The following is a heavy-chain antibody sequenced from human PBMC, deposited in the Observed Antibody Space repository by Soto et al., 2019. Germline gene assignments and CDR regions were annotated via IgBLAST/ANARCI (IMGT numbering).Heavy chain of an antibody. Sequence: QVQLQQWGAGLLKHSETLSLTCAVYGGSFSGYYWSWIRQPPGKGLEWIGEINHSGSTNYNPSLKSRVTISVDTSKNQFSLKLSSVTAADTAVYYCARGWGRIFDYWGQGTLVTVSS. J-gene: IGHJ4*02. V-gene: IGHV4-34*01. CDR2: INHSGST. D-gene: IGHD7-27*01. CDR3: ARGWGRIFDY. CDR1: GGSFSGYY.